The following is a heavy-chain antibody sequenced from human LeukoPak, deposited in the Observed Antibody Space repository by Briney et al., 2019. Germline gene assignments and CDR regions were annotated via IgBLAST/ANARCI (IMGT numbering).Heavy chain of an antibody. CDR3: ARDRDSSFDY. J-gene: IGHJ4*02. CDR1: GFTFSSYA. Sequence: PGSSLRLSCAASGFTFSSYAMHWVRQAPGKGLEGVAVISYDGSNKYYADSVKGRFTISRDNSKNTLYLQMNSLRAEDTAVYYCARDRDSSFDYWGQGTLVAVSS. CDR2: ISYDGSNK. V-gene: IGHV3-30*04. D-gene: IGHD6-13*01.